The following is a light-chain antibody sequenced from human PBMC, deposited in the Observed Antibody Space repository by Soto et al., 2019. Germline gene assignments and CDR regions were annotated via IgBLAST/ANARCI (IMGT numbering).Light chain of an antibody. Sequence: DIQMTQSPSSLSASVGDRVTITCRASQSISTYLNWYQQKAGLAPKLLIYAASSLQSGVPSRFSGSGSGTDFTLTISSLQPEDFATYYCQQSYSTPPGTFGQGTMVAIK. CDR3: QQSYSTPPGT. CDR1: QSISTY. CDR2: AAS. J-gene: IGKJ1*01. V-gene: IGKV1-39*01.